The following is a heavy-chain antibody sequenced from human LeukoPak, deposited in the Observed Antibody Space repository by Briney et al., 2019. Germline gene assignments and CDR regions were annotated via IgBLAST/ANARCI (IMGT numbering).Heavy chain of an antibody. Sequence: PGGSLRLSCAASGFTFSSYAMHWVRQAPGKGLEWVAVISYDGSNKYYADSVKGRFTISRDNSKNTLYLQMNSLRAEDTAVYYCARDDCSSTSCYLPAPFDYWGQGTLVTVSS. J-gene: IGHJ4*02. CDR2: ISYDGSNK. D-gene: IGHD2-2*01. CDR1: GFTFSSYA. CDR3: ARDDCSSTSCYLPAPFDY. V-gene: IGHV3-30-3*01.